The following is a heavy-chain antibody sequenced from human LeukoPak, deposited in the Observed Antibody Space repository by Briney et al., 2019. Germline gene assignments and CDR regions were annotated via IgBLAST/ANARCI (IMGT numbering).Heavy chain of an antibody. CDR1: GGSFSGYY. V-gene: IGHV4-34*01. J-gene: IGHJ4*02. CDR2: VNQSGST. D-gene: IGHD6-19*01. CDR3: ARDSSGWVDY. Sequence: PSETLSLTCAVYGGSFSGYYWSWIRQPPGKGLEWIGEVNQSGSTNYNPSLKSRVTISVDTSKNQFSLKLSSVTAADTAVYYCARDSSGWVDYWGQGTLVTVSS.